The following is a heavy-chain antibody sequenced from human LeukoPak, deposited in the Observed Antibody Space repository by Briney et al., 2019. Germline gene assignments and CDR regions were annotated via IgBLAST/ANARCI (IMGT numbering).Heavy chain of an antibody. V-gene: IGHV1-2*02. CDR2: INPNSGGT. D-gene: IGHD6-13*01. CDR3: AKETSDSSSWFFDP. CDR1: GYTFTGYY. J-gene: IGHJ5*02. Sequence: ASVKVSCKTSGYTFTGYYMHWVRQAPGQGLEWMGWINPNSGGTKYAQKFQGRVTMTRDTSISTAYMELSKLRSDDTAVYYCAKETSDSSSWFFDPWGQGTLVTVSS.